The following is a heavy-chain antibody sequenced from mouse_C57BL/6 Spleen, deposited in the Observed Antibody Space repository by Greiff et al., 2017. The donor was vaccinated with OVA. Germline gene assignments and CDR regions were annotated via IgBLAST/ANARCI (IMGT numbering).Heavy chain of an antibody. J-gene: IGHJ4*01. CDR1: GYSITSGYY. Sequence: VQLKESGPGLVKPSQSLSLTCSVTGYSITSGYYWNWIRQFPGNKLEWMGYISYDGSNNYNPSLKNRISITRDTSKNQFFLKLNSVTTEDTATYYCARLDDYDEGSAMDYWGQGTSVTVSS. D-gene: IGHD2-4*01. CDR3: ARLDDYDEGSAMDY. V-gene: IGHV3-6*01. CDR2: ISYDGSN.